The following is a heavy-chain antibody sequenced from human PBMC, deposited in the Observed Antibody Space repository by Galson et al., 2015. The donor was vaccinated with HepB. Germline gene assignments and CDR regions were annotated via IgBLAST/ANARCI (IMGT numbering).Heavy chain of an antibody. D-gene: IGHD2-2*01. Sequence: SETLSLTCAVYGGSFSGYYWSWIRQPPGKGLEWIGEINHSGSTNYNPSLKSRVTISVDTSKNQFSLKLSSVTAADTAVYYCARGLGGDIVVVPAAVQGYYFDYWGQGTLVTVSS. V-gene: IGHV4-34*01. CDR1: GGSFSGYY. CDR3: ARGLGGDIVVVPAAVQGYYFDY. CDR2: INHSGST. J-gene: IGHJ4*02.